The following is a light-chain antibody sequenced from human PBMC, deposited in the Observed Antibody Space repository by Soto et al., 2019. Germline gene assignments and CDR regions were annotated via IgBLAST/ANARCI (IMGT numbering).Light chain of an antibody. Sequence: DIQMTQSPSTLSASVGDRVIITCRASQTVERWMAWYQQKPVKAPKLLISDVSTLERGVPSRFSGSGSATEFTLTISGLQTDDFATYYCQQYKDYVYTFGQGTKVESK. CDR3: QQYKDYVYT. J-gene: IGKJ2*01. CDR1: QTVERW. CDR2: DVS. V-gene: IGKV1-5*01.